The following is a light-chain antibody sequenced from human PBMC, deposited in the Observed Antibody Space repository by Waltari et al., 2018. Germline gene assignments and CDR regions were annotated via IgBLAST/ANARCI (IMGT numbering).Light chain of an antibody. V-gene: IGKV4-1*01. CDR1: QSVLYSSNNLNY. J-gene: IGKJ2*01. Sequence: DIVMTQSPDSLAVSLGERATINCKSSQSVLYSSNNLNYLALYQQKPGQPPKLLIYWASTRESGVPDRFSGSGSGTDFTLTISSLQAEDVAVYYCQQFYSTPYTFGQGTKLEIK. CDR3: QQFYSTPYT. CDR2: WAS.